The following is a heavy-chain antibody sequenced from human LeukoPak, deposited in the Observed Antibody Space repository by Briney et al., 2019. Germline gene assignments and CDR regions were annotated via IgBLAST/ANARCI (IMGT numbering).Heavy chain of an antibody. V-gene: IGHV3-30*02. Sequence: PGGSLRLSCAASGFTFSSYGMHWVRQAPGKGLEWVAFIRYDGSNKYYADSVKGRFTISRDNSKNTLYLQMNSLRAEDTAVYYCAKVRYYYDSSGCWGQGTLVTVSS. CDR1: GFTFSSYG. CDR2: IRYDGSNK. D-gene: IGHD3-22*01. CDR3: AKVRYYYDSSGC. J-gene: IGHJ4*02.